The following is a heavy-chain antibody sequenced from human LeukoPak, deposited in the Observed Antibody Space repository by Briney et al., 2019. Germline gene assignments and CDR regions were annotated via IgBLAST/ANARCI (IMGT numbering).Heavy chain of an antibody. V-gene: IGHV3-23*01. Sequence: GGSLRLSCAASGFTFSSYEMNWVRHPPGKGLEWVSSIFPSGGEIHYADSVRGRFTISRDNSKSTLSLQMNSLRAEDTAIYYCATYRQVLLPFESWGQGTLVTVSS. D-gene: IGHD2-8*02. CDR2: IFPSGGEI. CDR1: GFTFSSYE. CDR3: ATYRQVLLPFES. J-gene: IGHJ4*02.